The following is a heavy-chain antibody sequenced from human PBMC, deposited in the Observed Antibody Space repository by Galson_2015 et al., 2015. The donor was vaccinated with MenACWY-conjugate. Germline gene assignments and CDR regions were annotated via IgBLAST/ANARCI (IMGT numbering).Heavy chain of an antibody. CDR3: ARDRRFSIGGVPSNWFDP. D-gene: IGHD3-16*01. J-gene: IGHJ5*02. CDR1: GFTFSTYY. V-gene: IGHV3-74*01. Sequence: SLRLSCAASGFTFSTYYMHWVRLAPGKGLVWVSRINPDGTSTTYADSVKGRFTISRDNAKNTLSLQMNSVRAEDTAVYYCARDRRFSIGGVPSNWFDPWGQGALVTVSS. CDR2: INPDGTST.